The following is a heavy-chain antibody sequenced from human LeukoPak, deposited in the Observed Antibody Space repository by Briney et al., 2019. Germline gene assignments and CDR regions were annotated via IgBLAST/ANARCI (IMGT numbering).Heavy chain of an antibody. CDR1: GGSISSGSYH. CDR2: IYTSGST. V-gene: IGHV4-61*02. Sequence: SQTLSLTCTVSGGSISSGSYHWSWIRQPAGKGLEWIGRIYTSGSTNYNPSLKSRVTISVDTSKNQFSLKLSSVTAADTAVYYCARSPSLYCSGGSCYYNWFDPWGQGTLVTVSS. D-gene: IGHD2-15*01. CDR3: ARSPSLYCSGGSCYYNWFDP. J-gene: IGHJ5*02.